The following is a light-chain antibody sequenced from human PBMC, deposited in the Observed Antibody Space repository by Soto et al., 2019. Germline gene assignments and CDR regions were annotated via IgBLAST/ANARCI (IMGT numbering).Light chain of an antibody. J-gene: IGKJ4*01. CDR2: KAS. Sequence: DIQMTQSPSALSASVGDRVTITCRASQSISSWLAWYQHKPGKAPKLLLYKASSLESGVPSRVSGSGSGTEFTLTISSLQPDDFATYFCQQYNSYPLTFGGGTKVEIK. CDR3: QQYNSYPLT. CDR1: QSISSW. V-gene: IGKV1-5*03.